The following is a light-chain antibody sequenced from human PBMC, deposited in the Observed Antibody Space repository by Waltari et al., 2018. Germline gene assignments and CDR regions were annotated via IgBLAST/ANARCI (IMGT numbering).Light chain of an antibody. J-gene: IGKJ4*01. CDR3: LQYRNFPLT. Sequence: DIVMTQSPDSLAVSLGERANISCKSSQSPFHTSYKKNYVSWYQQKPGQPPKTLIYWASARESGVPDRFSGSGSGTDFTLTINSLQAEDVAVYYCLQYRNFPLTFGGGTKVEIK. V-gene: IGKV4-1*01. CDR1: QSPFHTSYKKNY. CDR2: WAS.